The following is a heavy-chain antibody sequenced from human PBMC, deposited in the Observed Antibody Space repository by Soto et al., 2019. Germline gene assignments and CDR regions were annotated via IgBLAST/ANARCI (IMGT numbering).Heavy chain of an antibody. J-gene: IGHJ4*02. CDR3: AKESERVVPRGHFDY. Sequence: GGSLRLSCAASGFTFSTYAMSWVRQAPGKGLEWVSAISGSAGSTYYADSVKGRFTISRDNSKNTLYLQMNSLRAEDTAVYYCAKESERVVPRGHFDYWGQGTLVTSPQ. CDR1: GFTFSTYA. CDR2: ISGSAGST. D-gene: IGHD2-2*01. V-gene: IGHV3-23*01.